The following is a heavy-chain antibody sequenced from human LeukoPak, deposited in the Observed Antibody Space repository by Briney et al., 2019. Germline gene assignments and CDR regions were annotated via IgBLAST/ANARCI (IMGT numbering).Heavy chain of an antibody. V-gene: IGHV3-21*01. CDR3: ARVFYDSSGYNPRSAFDI. D-gene: IGHD3-22*01. CDR1: GFTFSSYS. J-gene: IGHJ3*02. CDR2: ISSSSSYI. Sequence: GGSLRLSCAASGFTFSSYSMNWVRQAPGKGLEWVSSISSSSSYIYYADSVQGRFTISRDNAKNSLYLQMNSLRAEDTAVYYCARVFYDSSGYNPRSAFDIWGQGTMVTVSS.